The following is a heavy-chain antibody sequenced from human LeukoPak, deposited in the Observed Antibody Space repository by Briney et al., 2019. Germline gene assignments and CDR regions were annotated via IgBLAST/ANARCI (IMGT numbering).Heavy chain of an antibody. D-gene: IGHD6-13*01. CDR1: GGSINNYY. Sequence: SETLSLTCTVSGGSINNYYWSWVRQPPGAGLEWLAYIYYTGSTNYNPSLKSRVTMSVDTSKNQFSLKLSSVTAADTAVYYCARSLVPGIAAPNYYYYYGMDVWGQGTTVTVSS. V-gene: IGHV4-59*12. CDR2: IYYTGST. CDR3: ARSLVPGIAAPNYYYYYGMDV. J-gene: IGHJ6*02.